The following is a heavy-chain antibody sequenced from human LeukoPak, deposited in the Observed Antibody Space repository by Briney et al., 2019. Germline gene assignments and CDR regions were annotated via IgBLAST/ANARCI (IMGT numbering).Heavy chain of an antibody. J-gene: IGHJ2*01. V-gene: IGHV3-43D*03. CDR3: AKALPGEQWLGYFDL. D-gene: IGHD6-19*01. Sequence: GGSLRLSCAASGFTFSSYAMHWVRQAPGKGLEWVSLISWDGGSTYYADSVKGRFTISRDNSKNSLYLQMNSLRAEDTALYYCAKALPGEQWLGYFDLWGRGTLVTVSS. CDR1: GFTFSSYA. CDR2: ISWDGGST.